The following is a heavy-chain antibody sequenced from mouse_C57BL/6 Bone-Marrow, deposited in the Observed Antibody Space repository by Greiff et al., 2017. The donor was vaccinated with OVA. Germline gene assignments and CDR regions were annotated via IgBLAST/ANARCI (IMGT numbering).Heavy chain of an antibody. Sequence: EVQLQQSGTVLARPGASVKMSCKTSGYTFTSYWMHWVKQRPGQGLEWIGAIYPGNSDTSYNQKFKGKAKLTAVTSASTAYMELSSLTNEDSAVYYCTREEEFITTVVATNYYAMDYWGQGTSVTVSS. D-gene: IGHD1-1*01. V-gene: IGHV1-5*01. CDR1: GYTFTSYW. J-gene: IGHJ4*01. CDR2: IYPGNSDT. CDR3: TREEEFITTVVATNYYAMDY.